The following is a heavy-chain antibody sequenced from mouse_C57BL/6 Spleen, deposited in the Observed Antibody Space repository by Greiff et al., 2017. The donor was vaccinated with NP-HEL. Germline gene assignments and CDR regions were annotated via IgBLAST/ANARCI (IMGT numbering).Heavy chain of an antibody. J-gene: IGHJ4*01. V-gene: IGHV1-81*01. CDR3: ARNWDVSLMDY. Sequence: QVQLKQSGAELARPGASVKLSCKASGYTFTSYGISWVKQRTGQGLEWIGEIYPRSGNTYYNEKFKGKATLTADKSSSTAYMELRSLTSEDSAVYFCARNWDVSLMDYWGQGTSVTVSS. CDR2: IYPRSGNT. CDR1: GYTFTSYG. D-gene: IGHD4-1*01.